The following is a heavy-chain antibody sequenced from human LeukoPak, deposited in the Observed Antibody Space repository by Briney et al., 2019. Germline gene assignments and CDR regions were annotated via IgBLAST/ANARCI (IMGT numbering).Heavy chain of an antibody. J-gene: IGHJ2*01. V-gene: IGHV4-59*01. CDR1: GGSISSYY. CDR3: ARGTRYDPGQFDL. Sequence: SETLSPTCTVSGGSISSYYWSWIRQPPGKGLEWIGYIYYSGSTNYNPSLKSRVTISVDTSKNQFSLKLSSVTAADTAVYYCARGTRYDPGQFDLWGRGTLVTVSS. D-gene: IGHD2-2*01. CDR2: IYYSGST.